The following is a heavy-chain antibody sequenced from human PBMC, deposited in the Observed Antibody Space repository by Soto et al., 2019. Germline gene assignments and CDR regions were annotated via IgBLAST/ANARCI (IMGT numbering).Heavy chain of an antibody. V-gene: IGHV3-30-3*01. Sequence: QVQLVESGAGVVQPGRSLRLSCAASGFIFSNYAMHWVRQAPGRGLAWVSAISFSGSRTVSVVSVKGRFTVSRDNSKNTVYLQMNTLRVVDTAVYFCVRGDREDIAVVVGARPGDYGMDVWRHGTTVPVSS. D-gene: IGHD2-15*01. J-gene: IGHJ6*02. CDR2: ISFSGSRT. CDR1: GFIFSNYA. CDR3: VRGDREDIAVVVGARPGDYGMDV.